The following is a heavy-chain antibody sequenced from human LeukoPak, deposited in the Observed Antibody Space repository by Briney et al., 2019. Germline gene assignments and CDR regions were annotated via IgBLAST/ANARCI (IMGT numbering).Heavy chain of an antibody. CDR2: VYYTGST. D-gene: IGHD6-6*01. V-gene: IGHV4-59*08. J-gene: IGHJ4*02. CDR1: GGSVSNYY. CDR3: ARHFAYSTSSYFDY. Sequence: SETLSPTCSVSGGSVSNYYRSWIRQPPGKGLEWIRYVYYTGSTNYNPSLKSRVTMFEDKSKNQFSLRLYSVTVADTAVYYCARHFAYSTSSYFDYWAQESLSTVSS.